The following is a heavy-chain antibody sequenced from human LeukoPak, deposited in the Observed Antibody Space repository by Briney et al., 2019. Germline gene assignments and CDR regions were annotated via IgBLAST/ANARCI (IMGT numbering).Heavy chain of an antibody. V-gene: IGHV3-21*01. D-gene: IGHD3-22*01. Sequence: GGSLRLSCAASGLTFNTYSMNWVRQAPGKGLEWVSSISSSSRYIYYADSVKGRFTISRDNAKNSLYLQMNSLRAEDTALYYCSHRADYFGCSGYLSYYFGLWGQGTLVTVSS. CDR2: ISSSSRYI. CDR1: GLTFNTYS. CDR3: SHRADYFGCSGYLSYYFGL. J-gene: IGHJ4*02.